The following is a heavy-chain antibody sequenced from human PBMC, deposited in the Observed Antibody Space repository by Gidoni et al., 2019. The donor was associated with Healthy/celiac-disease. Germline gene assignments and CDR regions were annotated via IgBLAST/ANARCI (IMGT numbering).Heavy chain of an antibody. CDR3: ARVVVAATPLPYYFDY. CDR1: GGSISSSSYY. V-gene: IGHV4-39*07. CDR2: IYYSGST. Sequence: QLQLQESGPGLVKPSETLSLTCTVSGGSISSSSYYWGWIRQPPGKGLEWIGSIYYSGSTYYNPSLKSRVTISVDTSKNQFSLKLSSVTAADTAVYYCARVVVAATPLPYYFDYWGQGTLVTVSS. D-gene: IGHD2-15*01. J-gene: IGHJ4*02.